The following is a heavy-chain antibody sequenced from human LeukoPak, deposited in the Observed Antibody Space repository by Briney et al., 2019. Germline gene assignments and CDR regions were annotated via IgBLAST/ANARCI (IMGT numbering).Heavy chain of an antibody. J-gene: IGHJ4*02. CDR1: GDSVSNAGDY. D-gene: IGHD6-6*01. V-gene: IGHV4-61*08. CDR2: IYDSGST. CDR3: ARRPSGVAARLSFDY. Sequence: SETLSLSCTVSGDSVSNAGDYWSWIRQPPGKGLQWIGYIYDSGSTNYHPSLKSRLAISVDTSRNQFSLKLSSVTAADTAVYYCARRPSGVAARLSFDYWGQGTLVTVSS.